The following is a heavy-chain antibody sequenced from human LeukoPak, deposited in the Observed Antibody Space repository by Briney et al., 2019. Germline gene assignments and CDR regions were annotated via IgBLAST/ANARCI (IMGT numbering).Heavy chain of an antibody. CDR3: ATRYCSGGSCPNYYYYYINV. CDR2: FDPEVGKT. J-gene: IGHJ6*03. CDR1: GYSLTALS. V-gene: IGHV1-24*01. Sequence: ASVKVSCKVSGYSLTALSMHWVRQAPGKGLEWMGGFDPEVGKTIYAQKFQGRVTMTEDTSTDTAYMELSSLRSEDTAVYYRATRYCSGGSCPNYYYYYINVWGKGTTVTISS. D-gene: IGHD2-15*01.